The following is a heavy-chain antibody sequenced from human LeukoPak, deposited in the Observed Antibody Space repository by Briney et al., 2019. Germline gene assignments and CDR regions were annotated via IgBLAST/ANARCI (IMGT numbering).Heavy chain of an antibody. J-gene: IGHJ6*02. D-gene: IGHD4-17*01. CDR2: IIPILGIA. CDR3: ARDVPLISTTVTNEAVGNYGMDV. Sequence: SVKVSCKASGGTFSSYAISWVRQAPGQGLEWMGRIIPILGIANYAQKFQGRVTITADKSTSTAYMELSSLRSEDTAVYYCARDVPLISTTVTNEAVGNYGMDVWGQGTTVTVSS. V-gene: IGHV1-69*04. CDR1: GGTFSSYA.